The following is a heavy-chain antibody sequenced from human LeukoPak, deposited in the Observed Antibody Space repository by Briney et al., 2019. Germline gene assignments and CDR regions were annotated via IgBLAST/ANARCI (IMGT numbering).Heavy chain of an antibody. V-gene: IGHV3-21*01. CDR3: ARVTYYYDSSGYSSGGRSYYYGMDV. D-gene: IGHD3-22*01. J-gene: IGHJ6*02. CDR1: GFTFSSYS. CDR2: ISSSSSYI. Sequence: GGSLRLSCAASGFTFSSYSMNWVRQAPGKGLEWVSSISSSSSYIYYADSVKGRFTIFRDNAKNSLYLQMNSLRAEDTAVYYCARVTYYYDSSGYSSGGRSYYYGMDVWGQGTTVTVSS.